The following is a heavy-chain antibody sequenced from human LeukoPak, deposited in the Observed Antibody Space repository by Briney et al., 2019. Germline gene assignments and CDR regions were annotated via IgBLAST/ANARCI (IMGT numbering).Heavy chain of an antibody. CDR2: IYRSGST. CDR1: GGSISSSNW. D-gene: IGHD3-10*01. J-gene: IGHJ4*02. V-gene: IGHV4-4*02. CDR3: ARGTMVRGVIRRLDY. Sequence: SGTLSFTCAVSGGSISSSNWWSWVRQPPGKGLEWIGEIYRSGSTNYNPSLKSRVTISVDKSKNQFSLKLSSVTAADTAVYYCARGTMVRGVIRRLDYWGQGTLVTVSS.